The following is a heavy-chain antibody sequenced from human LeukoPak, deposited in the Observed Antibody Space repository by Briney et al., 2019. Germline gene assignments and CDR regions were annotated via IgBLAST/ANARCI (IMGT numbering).Heavy chain of an antibody. D-gene: IGHD5-18*01. CDR3: TTSGRKYRDSDY. V-gene: IGHV3-15*01. CDR1: GFTFTNAW. Sequence: GGSLRLSCAASGFTFTNAWVSWVRQAPGKGLEWVGLIKTRAQSGTTEYATPVKGRFSISRDDSANTVFLQINSLQTEDTAMYYCTTSGRKYRDSDYWGQGTLVTVSS. J-gene: IGHJ4*02. CDR2: IKTRAQSGTT.